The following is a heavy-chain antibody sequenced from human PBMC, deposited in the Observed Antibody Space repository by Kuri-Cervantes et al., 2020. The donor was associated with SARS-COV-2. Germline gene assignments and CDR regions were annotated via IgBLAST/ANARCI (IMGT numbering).Heavy chain of an antibody. CDR1: GGSISSGSYY. CDR2: IYTSGST. J-gene: IGHJ6*03. Sequence: SETLSLTCTVSGGSISSGSYYWSWIRQPAGKGLEWIGYIYTSGSTNYNPSLKSRVTISVDTSKNQFSLKLSSVTAADTAVYYCARDQSGGRVPYYYYYMDVWGKGTTVTVSS. V-gene: IGHV4-61*09. D-gene: IGHD3-16*01. CDR3: ARDQSGGRVPYYYYYMDV.